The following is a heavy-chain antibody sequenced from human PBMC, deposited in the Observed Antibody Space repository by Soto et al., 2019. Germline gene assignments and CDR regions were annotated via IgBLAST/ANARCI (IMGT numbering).Heavy chain of an antibody. CDR1: GGSVSSNSYS. V-gene: IGHV4-39*07. CDR2: IYYSGST. Sequence: SETLSLTCTVSGGSVSSNSYSWGWIRQSPGKGLEWIGYIYYSGSTYYNPSLKSRVTISVDTSKNQFSLKLSSVTAADTAVYFCARLFRDVYNAVEYWAQGALVTVSS. CDR3: ARLFRDVYNAVEY. J-gene: IGHJ4*02. D-gene: IGHD3-3*01.